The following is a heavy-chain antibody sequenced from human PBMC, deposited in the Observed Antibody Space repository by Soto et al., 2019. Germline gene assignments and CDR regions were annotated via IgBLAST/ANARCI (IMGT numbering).Heavy chain of an antibody. CDR3: ARVERGTATTVVHAFDI. V-gene: IGHV4-34*01. CDR2: MSHSGGT. D-gene: IGHD1-1*01. CDR1: GGFVTSGSYY. J-gene: IGHJ3*02. Sequence: SETLSLTCAVYGGFVTSGSYYWSWIRQPPGKGLEWIGEMSHSGGTHFNPSLKSRVTISVDTSKNQFTLKMSSVTAADTALYYCARVERGTATTVVHAFDIWGPGTMVTVSS.